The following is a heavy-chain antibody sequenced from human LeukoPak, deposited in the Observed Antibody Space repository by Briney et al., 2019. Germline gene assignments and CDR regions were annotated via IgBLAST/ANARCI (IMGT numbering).Heavy chain of an antibody. CDR1: GFTFSSYA. CDR3: ARIEWEGPHPTLNY. V-gene: IGHV3-23*01. D-gene: IGHD1-26*01. Sequence: GGSLRLSCAASGFTFSSYAMSWVRQAPGKGLEWVSAISGSGGSTYYADSVKGRFTISRDNSKNSLFLQMNSLRAEDTAVYFCARIEWEGPHPTLNYWGQGTLVTVSS. CDR2: ISGSGGST. J-gene: IGHJ4*02.